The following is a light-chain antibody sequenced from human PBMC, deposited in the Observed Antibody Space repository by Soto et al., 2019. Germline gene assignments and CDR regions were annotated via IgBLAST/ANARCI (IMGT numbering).Light chain of an antibody. J-gene: IGLJ2*01. CDR3: SSYTSSSTLGVV. CDR2: DVS. CDR1: SSDVGGYNY. V-gene: IGLV2-14*01. Sequence: QSALTQPASVSGSPGQSITISCTGTSSDVGGYNYVSWYQQHPGKAPKHMIYDVSNRPSGVSNRFSGSKSGNTASLTISGLQAEDEADYYCSSYTSSSTLGVVFGGGTKVTVL.